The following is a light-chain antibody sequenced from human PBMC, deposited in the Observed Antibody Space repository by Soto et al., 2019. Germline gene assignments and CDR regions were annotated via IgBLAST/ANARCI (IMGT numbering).Light chain of an antibody. CDR1: SGYSNYK. J-gene: IGLJ2*01. Sequence: QPVLTQPPSASASLGASVTLTCTLSSGYSNYKVDWYQQRPGKGPRFVMRVGTGGIVGSKGGGIPDRFSVLGSGLNRYLTIKNIQEEDESDYHCGADHGSGSNFVAVFGGGTKVTVL. CDR2: VGTGGIVG. CDR3: GADHGSGSNFVAV. V-gene: IGLV9-49*01.